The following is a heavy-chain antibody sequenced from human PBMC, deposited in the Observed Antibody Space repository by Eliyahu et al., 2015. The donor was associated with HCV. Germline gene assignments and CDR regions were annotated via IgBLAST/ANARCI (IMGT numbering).Heavy chain of an antibody. J-gene: IGHJ6*02. CDR1: GYTFTGYY. CDR3: ARQFLGGPYGMDV. CDR2: INXNSGGX. V-gene: IGHV1-2*02. D-gene: IGHD3-16*01. Sequence: QVQLVQSGAEVKXPGASVXVSCKASGYTFTGYYMPWVRQAPGQGLEWMGWINXNSGGXNYAXKFQGRVTMTRDTSISTAYMELSRLRSDDTAVYYCARQFLGGPYGMDVWGQGTTVTVSS.